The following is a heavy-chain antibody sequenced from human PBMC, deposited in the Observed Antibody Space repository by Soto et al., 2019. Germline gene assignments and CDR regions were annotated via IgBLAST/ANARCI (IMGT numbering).Heavy chain of an antibody. CDR1: GYTFTGYY. CDR2: INPNSGGT. Sequence: ASVKVSCKASGYTFTGYYMHWVRQAPGQGLEWMGWINPNSGGTNYAQKFQGWVTMTRDTSISTAYMELSRLRSDDTAVYYCARDGQVTIFGVVSWYYMDVWAKGTTVTVSS. CDR3: ARDGQVTIFGVVSWYYMDV. V-gene: IGHV1-2*04. D-gene: IGHD3-3*01. J-gene: IGHJ6*03.